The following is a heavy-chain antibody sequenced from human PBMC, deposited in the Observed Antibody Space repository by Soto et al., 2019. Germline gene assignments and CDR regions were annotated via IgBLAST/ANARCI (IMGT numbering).Heavy chain of an antibody. Sequence: GASVKVSCKASGFTFTSYGFSWVRQAPGQGLEWMGGIIPVFRTTNYEQKLQGRVTITADKSTSTAYMELSSLRSEDTAVYYCARAMVDYYYYGMDVWGQGTTVTVSS. CDR3: ARAMVDYYYYGMDV. D-gene: IGHD3-10*01. J-gene: IGHJ6*02. CDR1: GFTFTSYG. CDR2: IIPVFRTT. V-gene: IGHV1-69*06.